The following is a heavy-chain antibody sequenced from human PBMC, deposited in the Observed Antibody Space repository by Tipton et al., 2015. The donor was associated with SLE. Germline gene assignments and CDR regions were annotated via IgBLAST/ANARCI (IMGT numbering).Heavy chain of an antibody. V-gene: IGHV3-21*04. J-gene: IGHJ4*02. D-gene: IGHD4-11*01. CDR1: GFTFSSYG. Sequence: SLRLSCSGSGFTFSSYGMTWIRQAPGKGLEWVSSISSSSSYIYYADSVKGRFTISRDDSRNMLYLQMDSLRAEDTAIYYCATVNSNWGFDSWGQGTLVTVSS. CDR2: ISSSSSYI. CDR3: ATVNSNWGFDS.